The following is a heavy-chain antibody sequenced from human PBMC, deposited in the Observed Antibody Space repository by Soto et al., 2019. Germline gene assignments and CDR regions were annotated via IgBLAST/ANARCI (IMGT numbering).Heavy chain of an antibody. CDR1: GFTFSSYS. CDR2: ISGSGGST. D-gene: IGHD2-2*02. V-gene: IGHV3-23*01. Sequence: GGSLRLSCAASGFTFSSYSMSWVRQAPGKGLEWVSAISGSGGSTYYADSVKGRFTISRDNSKNTLYLQMNSLRAEDTAVYYCAKDPRYCSSTSCYINWFDPWGQGTLVTVSS. CDR3: AKDPRYCSSTSCYINWFDP. J-gene: IGHJ5*02.